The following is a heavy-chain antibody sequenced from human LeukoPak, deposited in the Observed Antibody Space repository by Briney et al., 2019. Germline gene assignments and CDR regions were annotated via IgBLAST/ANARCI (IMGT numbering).Heavy chain of an antibody. J-gene: IGHJ4*02. CDR2: ISSSGSTI. V-gene: IGHV3-48*03. CDR1: GFTFSSYE. Sequence: GGSLRLSCAASGFTFSSYEMNWVRQAPGKGLEWVSYISSSGSTIYYADSVKGRFTISRDNAKKSLYLQMNSLRAEDTAVYYCARILLWFGELYDYWGQGTLVTVSS. CDR3: ARILLWFGELYDY. D-gene: IGHD3-10*01.